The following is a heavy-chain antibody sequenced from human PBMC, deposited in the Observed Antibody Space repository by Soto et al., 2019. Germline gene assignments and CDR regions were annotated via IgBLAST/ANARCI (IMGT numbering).Heavy chain of an antibody. CDR2: IYYSGST. CDR1: GGSISSSSYY. V-gene: IGHV4-39*01. J-gene: IGHJ4*02. CDR3: ASTLYSNVPDY. D-gene: IGHD4-4*01. Sequence: SETLSLTCTVSGGSISSSSYYWGWIRQPPGKGLEWIGSIYYSGSTYYNPSLKSRVTISVDTSKNQFSLKLSSVTAADTAVYYCASTLYSNVPDYWGQGTLVTVSS.